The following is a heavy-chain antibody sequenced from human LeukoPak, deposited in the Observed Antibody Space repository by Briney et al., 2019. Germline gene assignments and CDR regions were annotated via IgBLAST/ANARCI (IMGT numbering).Heavy chain of an antibody. Sequence: PSETLSLTCTVSGGSISSSSYYWGWIRQPPGKGLEWIGSIYYSGSTYYNPSLKSRVTISVDTSKNQFSLKLSSVTAADTAVYYCARELRYCSGGSCYSHAFDIWGQGTMVAVSS. CDR3: ARELRYCSGGSCYSHAFDI. D-gene: IGHD2-15*01. V-gene: IGHV4-39*07. CDR1: GGSISSSSYY. CDR2: IYYSGST. J-gene: IGHJ3*02.